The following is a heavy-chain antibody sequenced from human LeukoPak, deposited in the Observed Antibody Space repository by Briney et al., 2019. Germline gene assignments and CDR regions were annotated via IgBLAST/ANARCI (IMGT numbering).Heavy chain of an antibody. D-gene: IGHD1-14*01. Sequence: GGSLRLSCVGSGFSFTTYSMNWVRQPPGKGLEWVSYISGSSSTMYYADSVKGRFTISRDNAKNSLYLQMSSLRAEDTAVYYCASHNNLEAFDIWGQGTMVAVSS. CDR2: ISGSSSTM. CDR3: ASHNNLEAFDI. CDR1: GFSFTTYS. V-gene: IGHV3-48*04. J-gene: IGHJ3*02.